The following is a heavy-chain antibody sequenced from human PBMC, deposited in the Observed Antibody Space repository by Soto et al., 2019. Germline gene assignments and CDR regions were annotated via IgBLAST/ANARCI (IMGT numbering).Heavy chain of an antibody. J-gene: IGHJ4*02. D-gene: IGHD3-9*01. CDR2: IYHSGST. CDR1: GGSISSSNW. Sequence: PSETLSLTCAVSGGSISSSNWWSWVRQPPGKGLEWIGEIYHSGSTNYNPSLKSRVTISVDKSKNQFSLKLSSVTAADTAVYYCARASYDILTGYYLPFDYWGQGTLVTVSS. V-gene: IGHV4-4*02. CDR3: ARASYDILTGYYLPFDY.